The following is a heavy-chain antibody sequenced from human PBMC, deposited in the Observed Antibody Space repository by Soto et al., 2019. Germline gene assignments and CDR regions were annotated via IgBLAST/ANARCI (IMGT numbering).Heavy chain of an antibody. D-gene: IGHD5-18*01. CDR3: ARDINTGMPTGRNWFDP. V-gene: IGHV4-34*01. J-gene: IGHJ5*02. CDR2: INHSGST. Sequence: SETLSLTCAVYGGSFSGYYWSWIRQPPGKGLEWIGEINHSGSTNYNPSLKSRVTISVDTSKNQFSLKLSSVTAADTAVYYCARDINTGMPTGRNWFDPWGQGAMVTVSS. CDR1: GGSFSGYY.